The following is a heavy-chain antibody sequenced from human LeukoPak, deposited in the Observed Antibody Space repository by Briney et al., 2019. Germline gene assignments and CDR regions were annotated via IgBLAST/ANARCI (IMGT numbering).Heavy chain of an antibody. J-gene: IGHJ5*02. CDR1: GGSISSGDYY. Sequence: SETLSLTCTVSGGSISSGDYYWSWIRQPPGKGLEWIGYIYYSGSTYYNPSLKSRVTISVDTSKNQFSLKLSSVTAADTAVHYCARDRAYYDFWSGYRYPLNWFDPWGQGTLVTVSS. V-gene: IGHV4-30-4*08. CDR2: IYYSGST. CDR3: ARDRAYYDFWSGYRYPLNWFDP. D-gene: IGHD3-3*01.